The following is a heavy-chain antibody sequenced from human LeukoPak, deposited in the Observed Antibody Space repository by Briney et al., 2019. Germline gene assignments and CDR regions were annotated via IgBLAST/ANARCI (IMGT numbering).Heavy chain of an antibody. J-gene: IGHJ4*02. CDR1: GYTFTSYG. D-gene: IGHD6-19*01. Sequence: GASVKVSCKASGYTFTSYGISWVRQAPGQGLEWMGWINTNTGNPTYAQGFTGRFVFSLDTSVSTAYLQISSLKAEDTAVYYCARSIAVAPNGLDYWGQGTLVTVSS. CDR2: INTNTGNP. V-gene: IGHV7-4-1*02. CDR3: ARSIAVAPNGLDY.